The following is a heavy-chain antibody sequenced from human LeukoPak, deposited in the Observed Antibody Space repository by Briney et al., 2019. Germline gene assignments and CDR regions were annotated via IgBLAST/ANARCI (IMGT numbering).Heavy chain of an antibody. Sequence: ASVKVSCKASGGTFSSYAISLVRQAPGQGLEWMGGIIPIFGTANYAQKFQGGLTITTDESTSTAYMELSSLRSEDTAVYYCARDTWFRRDSYGLFDYWGQGTLVTVSS. CDR3: ARDTWFRRDSYGLFDY. V-gene: IGHV1-69*05. J-gene: IGHJ4*02. CDR1: GGTFSSYA. CDR2: IIPIFGTA. D-gene: IGHD5-18*01.